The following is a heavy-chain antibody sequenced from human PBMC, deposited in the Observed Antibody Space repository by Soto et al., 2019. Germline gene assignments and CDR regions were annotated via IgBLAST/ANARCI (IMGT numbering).Heavy chain of an antibody. CDR1: GGSICSYY. V-gene: IGHV4-59*08. J-gene: IGHJ4*02. CDR3: ARIGLTTALL. CDR2: IYYSGST. Sequence: PSETLSLTCTVSGGSICSYYGSWIRQPPGKGLEWIGYIYYSGSTYYNPPLRSRVTISIDTSKNHFFLNLSSVTAADTAVYYCARIGLTTALLWGQGTLVTVSS. D-gene: IGHD4-17*01.